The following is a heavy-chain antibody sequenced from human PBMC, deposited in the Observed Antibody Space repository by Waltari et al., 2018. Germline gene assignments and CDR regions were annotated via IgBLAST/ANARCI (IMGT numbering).Heavy chain of an antibody. CDR2: INQDGREK. CDR3: AMAAGTLY. Sequence: EVQLVESGGGLVQSGGSLRLSCEASGFTLSTRWMSWVRQAPGKGLEWVANINQDGREKYYVDSMKGRVTISRDNAKNSLFLQMDSLRAEDTAVYFCAMAAGTLYWGQGTLVTVSS. V-gene: IGHV3-7*01. CDR1: GFTLSTRW. J-gene: IGHJ4*02. D-gene: IGHD6-13*01.